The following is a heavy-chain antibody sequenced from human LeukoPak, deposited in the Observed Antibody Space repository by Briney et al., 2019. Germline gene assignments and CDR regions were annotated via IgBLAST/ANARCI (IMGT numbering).Heavy chain of an antibody. D-gene: IGHD3-10*01. CDR2: ITSNGGST. J-gene: IGHJ4*02. V-gene: IGHV3-23*01. Sequence: GGSLRLSCAASGFSFTSYAMSWVRQAPGKGLEWVSTITSNGGSTDYADSVKGRFTISRDSSKNTLDLQTNSLRAEDTAVYYCAKDGRVVRVFDYWGQGTLVTVSS. CDR3: AKDGRVVRVFDY. CDR1: GFSFTSYA.